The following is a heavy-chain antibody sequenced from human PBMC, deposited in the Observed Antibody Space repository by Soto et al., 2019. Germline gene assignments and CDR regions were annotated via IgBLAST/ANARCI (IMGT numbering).Heavy chain of an antibody. CDR3: ARSLLDEYSSSWRSAYYGMDV. J-gene: IGHJ6*02. Sequence: ASVKVSCKASGGTFSSYAMSWVRQAPGQGLEWIGWINPNSGGTNNAQKFQGRVTMTRDTSTSTVYMELSALISDDTAVYYCARSLLDEYSSSWRSAYYGMDVWGQGTTLTVSS. D-gene: IGHD6-13*01. CDR1: GGTFSSYA. V-gene: IGHV1-2*02. CDR2: INPNSGGT.